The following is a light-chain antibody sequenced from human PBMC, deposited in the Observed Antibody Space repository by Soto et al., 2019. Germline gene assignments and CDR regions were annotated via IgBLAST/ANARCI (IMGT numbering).Light chain of an antibody. CDR2: EVS. V-gene: IGLV2-23*02. J-gene: IGLJ1*01. CDR3: CADAGRSTYA. CDR1: SSDVGSYNF. Sequence: QSALTQPASVSGSPGQSITISCTRASSDVGSYNFVSWYQQHPGEVPKVLIYEVSKRPSGVSDRFSGSKSGNTASLTISGLQAEDEADYYCCADAGRSTYAFGTGTKLTVL.